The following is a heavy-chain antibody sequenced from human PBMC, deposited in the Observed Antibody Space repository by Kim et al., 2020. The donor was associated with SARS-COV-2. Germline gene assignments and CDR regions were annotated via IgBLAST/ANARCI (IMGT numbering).Heavy chain of an antibody. Sequence: SETLSLTCAVSGGSISSSNWWSWVRQPPGKGLEWIGEIYHSGSTNYNPSLKSRVTISVDKSKNQFSLKLSSVTAADTAVYYCARSRASDYDFWSGYLGYWGQGTLVTVSS. CDR1: GGSISSSNW. J-gene: IGHJ4*02. CDR2: IYHSGST. V-gene: IGHV4-4*02. D-gene: IGHD3-3*01. CDR3: ARSRASDYDFWSGYLGY.